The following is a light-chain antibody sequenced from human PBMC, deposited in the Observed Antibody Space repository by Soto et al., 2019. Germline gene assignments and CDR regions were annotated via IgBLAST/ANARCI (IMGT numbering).Light chain of an antibody. CDR1: SVGFRS. CDR3: QVWDSLTSHV. Sequence: SYDLTQPPSVSAAPGQTAKITCGLDSVGFRSVHWYQQKAGQAPVLVVFDDDHRPSGIPERFSGSNSGNTATLTISGVEARDEGDYYCQVWDSLTSHVFGTGTKVTVL. J-gene: IGLJ1*01. V-gene: IGLV3-21*02. CDR2: DDD.